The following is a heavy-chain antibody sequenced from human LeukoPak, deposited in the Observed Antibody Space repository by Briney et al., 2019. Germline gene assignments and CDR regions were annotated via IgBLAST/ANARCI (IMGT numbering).Heavy chain of an antibody. CDR2: IIPMFGTR. D-gene: IGHD3-9*01. Sequence: SVKVSCKASGGTFSDNAINWVRQVPGQGLEWMGGIIPMFGTRNYAQRFQGRVTITADESTTTAYMELSSLRSEDTAVYYCARSGHYDILTGYYYFDYWGQGTLVTVSS. CDR3: ARSGHYDILTGYYYFDY. CDR1: GGTFSDNA. J-gene: IGHJ4*02. V-gene: IGHV1-69*13.